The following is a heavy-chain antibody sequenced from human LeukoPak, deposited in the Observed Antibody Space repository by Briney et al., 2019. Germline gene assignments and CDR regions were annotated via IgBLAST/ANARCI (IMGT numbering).Heavy chain of an antibody. J-gene: IGHJ2*01. CDR2: ISYSGDS. CDR1: ADSIGSFY. V-gene: IGHV4-59*08. Sequence: SETLPLTCTVSADSIGSFYWSWLRQPPGKGLEWIGHISYSGDSNYNPSLKSRVTLSVDTSKNQFSLRLTSATAADTAVYYCARQKSQFLLPSADWYFDLWGRGTLVTVSS. CDR3: ARQKSQFLLPSADWYFDL. D-gene: IGHD5-24*01.